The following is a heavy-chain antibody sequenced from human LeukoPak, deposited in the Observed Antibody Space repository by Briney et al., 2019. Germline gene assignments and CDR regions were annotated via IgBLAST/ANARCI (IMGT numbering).Heavy chain of an antibody. CDR1: GFTFSSYW. J-gene: IGHJ5*02. D-gene: IGHD2-21*01. V-gene: IGHV3-7*04. Sequence: GGSLRLSCAASGFTFSSYWMSWVRQAPGKGLEWVASINGDGSEIHYVDSVKGRFTISRDNAKDSLYLQMNSLTAEDTAMYYRLRAYHPGGWFDPWGQGTLVTVSS. CDR3: LRAYHPGGWFDP. CDR2: INGDGSEI.